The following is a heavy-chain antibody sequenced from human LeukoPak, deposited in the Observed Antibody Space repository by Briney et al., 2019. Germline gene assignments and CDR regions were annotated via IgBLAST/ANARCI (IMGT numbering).Heavy chain of an antibody. J-gene: IGHJ4*02. D-gene: IGHD6-13*01. CDR3: AKAPGPYSSSWYWGY. CDR2: IRYDGSNK. CDR1: GFTFSSYG. V-gene: IGHV3-30*02. Sequence: GGSLRLSCAASGFTFSSYGMHWVRQAPGKGLEWVAFIRYDGSNKYYADSVKGRFTISRDNSKNTLYLQMNSLRAEDTAVYYCAKAPGPYSSSWYWGYWGQGTLVTVSS.